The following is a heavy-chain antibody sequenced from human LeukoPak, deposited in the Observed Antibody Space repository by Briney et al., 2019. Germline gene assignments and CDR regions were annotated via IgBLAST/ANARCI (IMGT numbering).Heavy chain of an antibody. CDR1: GGTFSSYA. Sequence: GASVKVSCKASGGTFSSYAISWVRQAPGQGLEWMGRIIPILGIANYAQKFQGRVTITADKSTSTAYMELSSLRSEDTAVYYCARDGGPDIVVVPAAPYYYYGMDVWGQGTTVTVSS. D-gene: IGHD2-2*01. J-gene: IGHJ6*02. CDR2: IIPILGIA. V-gene: IGHV1-69*04. CDR3: ARDGGPDIVVVPAAPYYYYGMDV.